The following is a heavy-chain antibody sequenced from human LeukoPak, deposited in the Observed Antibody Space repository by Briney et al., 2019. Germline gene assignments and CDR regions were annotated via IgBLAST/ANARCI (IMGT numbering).Heavy chain of an antibody. V-gene: IGHV4-34*01. CDR3: ATGIDSSGSWARFDY. Sequence: SETLSLTCAVYGGSFSGYYWSWIRQPPGKGLEWIGEINHSGSTNYNPSLKSRVTISVDTSKNQFSLKLSSVTAADTAVYYCATGIDSSGSWARFDYWGQGTLVTVSS. CDR2: INHSGST. D-gene: IGHD3-22*01. J-gene: IGHJ4*02. CDR1: GGSFSGYY.